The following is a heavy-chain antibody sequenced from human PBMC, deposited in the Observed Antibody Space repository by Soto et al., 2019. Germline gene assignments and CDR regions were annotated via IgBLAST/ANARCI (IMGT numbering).Heavy chain of an antibody. Sequence: GGSLRLSCAASGFTFSSYSMNWVRQAPGKGLEWVSSISSSSSYIYYADSVKGRFTISRDNAKNSLYLQMNSLRAEDTAVYYCASPSVVVPAAIDWFDPWGQGTLVTVSS. CDR3: ASPSVVVPAAIDWFDP. CDR2: ISSSSSYI. CDR1: GFTFSSYS. J-gene: IGHJ5*02. V-gene: IGHV3-21*01. D-gene: IGHD2-2*02.